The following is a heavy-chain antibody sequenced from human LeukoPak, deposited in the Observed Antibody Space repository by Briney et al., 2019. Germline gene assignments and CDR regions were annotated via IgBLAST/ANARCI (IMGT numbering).Heavy chain of an antibody. CDR1: GDSFSSHY. CDR2: IFHSGNT. D-gene: IGHD2-2*01. Sequence: SETLSLTCTVSGDSFSSHYWSWLRQTPGKGLEWIRHIFHSGNTHYNPSLKSPVTISIDKFKDQFSLKLTSVPAADTAVYYCATQPAVSSWYYFDYWGQGSLVTVSS. J-gene: IGHJ4*02. CDR3: ATQPAVSSWYYFDY. V-gene: IGHV4-59*08.